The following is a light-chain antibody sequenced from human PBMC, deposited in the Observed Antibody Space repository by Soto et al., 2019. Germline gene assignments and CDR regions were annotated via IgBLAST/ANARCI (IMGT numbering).Light chain of an antibody. V-gene: IGLV1-40*01. Sequence: QPVLTQPPSVSGAPGQRVTISCTGSSSNIGAGYDVHWYQQFPGTAPKLLIYGNNNRPSGVPDRFSGSKSATSASLAITGLQPEDEADYYCQSYDSSLGVIFGGGTKLTVL. CDR1: SSNIGAGYD. CDR2: GNN. J-gene: IGLJ2*01. CDR3: QSYDSSLGVI.